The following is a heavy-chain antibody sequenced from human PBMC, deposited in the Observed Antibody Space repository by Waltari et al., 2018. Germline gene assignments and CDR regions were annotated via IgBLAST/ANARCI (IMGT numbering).Heavy chain of an antibody. D-gene: IGHD2-2*01. CDR2: INPNSGGT. Sequence: QVQLVQSGAEVKKPGASVKVSCKASGSTFTGYSMYWVRQAPGQGLEWMGRINPNSGGTNYAQKFQGRVTMTRDTSISTAYMELSRLRSDDTAVYYCARGSPVVPAAMDYWGQGTLVTVSS. CDR3: ARGSPVVPAAMDY. CDR1: GSTFTGYS. J-gene: IGHJ4*02. V-gene: IGHV1-2*06.